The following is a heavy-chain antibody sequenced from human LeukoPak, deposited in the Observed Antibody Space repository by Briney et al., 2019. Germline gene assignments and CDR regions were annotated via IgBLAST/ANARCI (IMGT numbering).Heavy chain of an antibody. J-gene: IGHJ4*02. D-gene: IGHD3-3*01. V-gene: IGHV4-34*01. CDR1: GGSFSGYY. CDR2: INHSGST. CDR3: ARAVDFWSGYSIDY. Sequence: NPSETLSLTCAVYGGSFSGYYWSWIRQPPGKGLEWIGEINHSGSTNYNPSLKSRVTISVDTSKNQFSLKLSSVTAADTAVYYCARAVDFWSGYSIDYWGQGTLVTVSS.